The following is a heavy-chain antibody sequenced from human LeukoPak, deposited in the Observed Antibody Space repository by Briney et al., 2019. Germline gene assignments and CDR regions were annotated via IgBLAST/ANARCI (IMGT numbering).Heavy chain of an antibody. CDR2: IYYTGST. Sequence: PSETLSLTCTVSGGSISSSSYYWGWLRQPPGKGLEWIGSIYYTGSTYYSPSLKSRVTISVDTSKNHFSLKLSSVTAADTAVYYCARDSRGDWYFDLWGRGTLVTVSS. V-gene: IGHV4-39*02. CDR3: ARDSRGDWYFDL. CDR1: GGSISSSSYY. J-gene: IGHJ2*01.